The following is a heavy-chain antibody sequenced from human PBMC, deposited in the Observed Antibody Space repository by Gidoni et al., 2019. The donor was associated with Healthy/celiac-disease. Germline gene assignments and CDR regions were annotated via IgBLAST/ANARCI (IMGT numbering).Heavy chain of an antibody. Sequence: QVQLVESGGGVVQPGRSLRLSCAASGFTFSSYGMHWVRQAPGKGLEWVAVIWYDGSNKYYADAVKGRFTISRDNSKNTLYLQMNSLRAEDTAVYYCARDRGGDCSGGSCYSDNWFDPWGQGTLVTVSS. J-gene: IGHJ5*02. V-gene: IGHV3-33*01. CDR1: GFTFSSYG. D-gene: IGHD2-15*01. CDR3: ARDRGGDCSGGSCYSDNWFDP. CDR2: IWYDGSNK.